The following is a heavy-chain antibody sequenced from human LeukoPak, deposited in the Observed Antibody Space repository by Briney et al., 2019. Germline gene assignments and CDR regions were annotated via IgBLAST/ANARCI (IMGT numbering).Heavy chain of an antibody. V-gene: IGHV3-20*04. Sequence: GGSLRLSCAGSGFIFDDYGMSWVRQAPGKGLEWVSGINWNGGSTGYAGSVKGRFTISRDNAKNFLYLQMNSLRAEDMALYYCARDGPSGGGAFDIWGQGTMVTISS. CDR3: ARDGPSGGGAFDI. CDR1: GFIFDDYG. D-gene: IGHD3-16*01. J-gene: IGHJ3*02. CDR2: INWNGGST.